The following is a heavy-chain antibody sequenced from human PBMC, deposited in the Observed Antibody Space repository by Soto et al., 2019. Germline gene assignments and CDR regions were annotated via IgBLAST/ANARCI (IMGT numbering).Heavy chain of an antibody. CDR1: GFTFSSYG. CDR2: ISYDGSNK. D-gene: IGHD2-21*02. V-gene: IGHV3-30*18. CDR3: AKGLAYCGGDCYSHFDL. J-gene: IGHJ2*01. Sequence: QVQLVESGGGVVQPGRSLRLSCAASGFTFSSYGMHCVRQAPGKGLEWVAVISYDGSNKYYADSVKGRFTISRDNSKNTLYLQMNSLRAEDTAVYYCAKGLAYCGGDCYSHFDLWGRGTLVIVSS.